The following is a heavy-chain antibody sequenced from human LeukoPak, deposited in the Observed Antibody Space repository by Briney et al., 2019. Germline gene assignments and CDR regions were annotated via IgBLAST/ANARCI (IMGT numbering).Heavy chain of an antibody. V-gene: IGHV3-43*01. CDR1: GFTFDDYT. Sequence: GGSLRLSCAASGFTFDDYTMHWVRQAPGKGLEWVSLISWDGGSTYYADSVKGRFTISRDNSKNTLYLQMGSLRAEDMAVYYCARGTGIVGAIDYWGQGTLVTVSS. CDR3: ARGTGIVGAIDY. D-gene: IGHD1-26*01. CDR2: ISWDGGST. J-gene: IGHJ4*02.